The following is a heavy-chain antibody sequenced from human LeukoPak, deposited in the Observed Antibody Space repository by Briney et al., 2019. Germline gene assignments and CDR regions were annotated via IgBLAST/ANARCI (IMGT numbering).Heavy chain of an antibody. D-gene: IGHD2-15*01. CDR3: SYTLDY. J-gene: IGHJ4*02. CDR1: GFTFSSYA. V-gene: IGHV3-30*04. Sequence: GRSLRLSCAASGFTFSSYAMHWVRQAPGKGLEWVAVISYDGSNKYYADSVKGRFTISRDNSKNTLYLQMNSLRAEDTAVYYCSYTLDYWGQGTLVTVSS. CDR2: ISYDGSNK.